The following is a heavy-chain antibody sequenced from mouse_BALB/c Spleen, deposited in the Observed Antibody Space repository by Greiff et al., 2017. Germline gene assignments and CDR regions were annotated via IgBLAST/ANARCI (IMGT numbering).Heavy chain of an antibody. CDR1: GFTFTDYY. Sequence: EVMLVESGGGLVQPGGSLRLSCATSGFTFTDYYMSWVRQPPGKALEWLGFIRNKANGYTTEYSASVKGRFTISRDNSQSILYLQMNTLRAEDSATYYCARAVYDGGRCFDYWGQGTTLTVSS. D-gene: IGHD2-3*01. CDR3: ARAVYDGGRCFDY. J-gene: IGHJ2*01. CDR2: IRNKANGYTT. V-gene: IGHV7-3*02.